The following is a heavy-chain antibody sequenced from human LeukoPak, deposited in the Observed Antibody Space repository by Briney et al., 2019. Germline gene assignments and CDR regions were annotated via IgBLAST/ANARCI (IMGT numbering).Heavy chain of an antibody. D-gene: IGHD3-3*01. CDR1: GFTFSSYA. V-gene: IGHV3-30-3*01. J-gene: IGHJ4*02. CDR3: ARRVDDFWSGWYQDY. Sequence: GRSLRLSCAASGFTFSSYAMHWVRQAPGKGLEWVAVISYDGSNKYYADSVKGRFTISRDNSKNTLYLQMNSLRAEDTAVYYCARRVDDFWSGWYQDYWGQGTLVTVSS. CDR2: ISYDGSNK.